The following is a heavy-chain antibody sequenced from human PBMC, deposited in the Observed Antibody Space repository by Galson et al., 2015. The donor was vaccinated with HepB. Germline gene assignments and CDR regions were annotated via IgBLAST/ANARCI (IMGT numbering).Heavy chain of an antibody. Sequence: SLRLSCAASGFTFSSYGMHWVRQAPGKGLEWVAVISYDGSNKYYADSVKGRFTISRDNSKNTLYLQMNSLRAEDTAVYYCARDLRLLWFGESSPDGMDVWGQGTTVTVSS. CDR3: ARDLRLLWFGESSPDGMDV. V-gene: IGHV3-30*19. D-gene: IGHD3-10*01. CDR1: GFTFSSYG. CDR2: ISYDGSNK. J-gene: IGHJ6*02.